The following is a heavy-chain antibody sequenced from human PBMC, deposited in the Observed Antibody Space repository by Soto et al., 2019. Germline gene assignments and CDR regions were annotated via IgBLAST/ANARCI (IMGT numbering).Heavy chain of an antibody. V-gene: IGHV3-30-3*01. Sequence: QVQLVESGGGVVQPGRSLRLSCAASGFTFSSYAMHWVRQAPGKGLEWVAVISYDGSNKYYADSVKGRFTISRDNSKNTLYLQMNSLRAEDTAVYYCARDTPHIDYWGHGTLVTFSS. CDR1: GFTFSSYA. CDR2: ISYDGSNK. CDR3: ARDTPHIDY. J-gene: IGHJ4*01.